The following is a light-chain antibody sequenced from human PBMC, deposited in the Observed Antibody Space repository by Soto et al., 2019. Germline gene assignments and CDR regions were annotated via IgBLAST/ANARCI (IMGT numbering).Light chain of an antibody. CDR1: QSIGSS. CDR2: DAS. V-gene: IGKV3-15*01. J-gene: IGKJ1*01. CDR3: QQYNNWPRT. Sequence: EIVMTQSPATLSMSPGERATLSCRASQSIGSSLAWYQQKPGQAPRLLIYDASTRATGIPARFSGSGSGTEFTLTISSLQSEDFGVYYCQQYNNWPRTFGQGTKVDIK.